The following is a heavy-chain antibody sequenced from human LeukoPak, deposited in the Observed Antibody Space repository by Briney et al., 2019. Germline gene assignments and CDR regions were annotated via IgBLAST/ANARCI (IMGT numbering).Heavy chain of an antibody. CDR1: GFTFSSYG. CDR2: IWYDGSNK. Sequence: PGRSLRLSCAASGFTFSSYGMHWVRQAPGKGLEWVAVIWYDGSNKYYADSVKGRFTISRDNSKNTLYLQMNSLRAEDTAVYYCARAQRYGTRWLGDAFDIWGQGTMVTVSS. J-gene: IGHJ3*02. CDR3: ARAQRYGTRWLGDAFDI. D-gene: IGHD6-19*01. V-gene: IGHV3-33*01.